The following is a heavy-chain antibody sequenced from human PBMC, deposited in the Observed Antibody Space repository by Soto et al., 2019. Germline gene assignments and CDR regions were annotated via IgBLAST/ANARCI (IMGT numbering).Heavy chain of an antibody. J-gene: IGHJ6*02. CDR2: IYYSGST. CDR3: ARRAGYSSGWPDYYYYYGMDV. D-gene: IGHD6-19*01. Sequence: KTSETLSLTCTVSGGSISSSSYYWGWIRQPPGKGLEWIGSIYYSGSTYYNPSLKSRVTISVDTSKNQFSLKLSSVTASDTAVYYCARRAGYSSGWPDYYYYYGMDVWGQGTTVTVSS. V-gene: IGHV4-39*01. CDR1: GGSISSSSYY.